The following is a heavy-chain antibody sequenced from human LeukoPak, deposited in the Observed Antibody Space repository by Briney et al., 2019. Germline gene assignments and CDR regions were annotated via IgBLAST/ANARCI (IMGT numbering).Heavy chain of an antibody. Sequence: SETLSLTCTVSGGSISNYYWNWVRQPPGKGLEWIGYIYYTGNTNYNPSLKSRGTISVDTSKNQFSLKLSSVTAADTAVYYCARDRLQLQSWGQGTLVTVSS. CDR3: ARDRLQLQS. J-gene: IGHJ5*02. CDR1: GGSISNYY. D-gene: IGHD1-1*01. CDR2: IYYTGNT. V-gene: IGHV4-59*01.